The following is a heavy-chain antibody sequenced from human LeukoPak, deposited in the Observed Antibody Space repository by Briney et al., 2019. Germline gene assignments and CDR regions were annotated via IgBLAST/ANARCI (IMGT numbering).Heavy chain of an antibody. CDR1: GGSISSSSYY. CDR3: ARYGSGSLHWFDP. V-gene: IGHV4-39*07. J-gene: IGHJ5*02. D-gene: IGHD3-10*01. Sequence: SETXSLTCTVSGGSISSSSYYWGWIRQPPGKGLEWIGSIYYSGSTYYNPSLKSRVTISVDTSKNQFSLKLSSVTAADTAVYYCARYGSGSLHWFDPWGQGTLVTVSS. CDR2: IYYSGST.